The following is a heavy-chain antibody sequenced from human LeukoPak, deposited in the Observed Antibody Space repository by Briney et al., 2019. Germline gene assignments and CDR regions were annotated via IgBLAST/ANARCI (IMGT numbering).Heavy chain of an antibody. CDR3: ASRMTTVIRRQSYYYGMDV. CDR1: GYTFTGYY. Sequence: ASVKVSCKASGYTFTGYYMHWVRQAPGQGLEWMGWINPNSGGTNYAQKFQGRVTMTRDTSISTAYMELSRLRSDDTAVYYCASRMTTVIRRQSYYYGMDVWGQGTTVTVSS. J-gene: IGHJ6*02. V-gene: IGHV1-2*02. CDR2: INPNSGGT. D-gene: IGHD4-17*01.